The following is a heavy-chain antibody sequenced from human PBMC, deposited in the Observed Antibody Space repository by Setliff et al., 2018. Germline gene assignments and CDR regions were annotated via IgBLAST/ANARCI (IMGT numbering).Heavy chain of an antibody. CDR2: MKPKNGDT. D-gene: IGHD6-13*01. V-gene: IGHV1-8*02. J-gene: IGHJ3*02. Sequence: ASVKVSCKASGYTFTGYYMHWVRQAPGQGLEWMGWMKPKNGDTGYAQKFQGRVNMTRDTSISTAYMELSSLRSEDTAVYYCARSAAYSRARSVGAFDIWGQGTMVTVSS. CDR3: ARSAAYSRARSVGAFDI. CDR1: GYTFTGYY.